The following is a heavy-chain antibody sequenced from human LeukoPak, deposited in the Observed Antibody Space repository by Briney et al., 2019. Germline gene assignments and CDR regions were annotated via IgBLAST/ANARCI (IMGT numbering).Heavy chain of an antibody. V-gene: IGHV3-30*18. J-gene: IGHJ4*02. CDR1: GFTFSSYG. CDR3: AKDGVVVAAYYFDY. CDR2: ISYDGSNK. D-gene: IGHD2-15*01. Sequence: PGGSLRLSCAASGFTFSSYGMHWVRQAPGKGLEWVAVISYDGSNKYYADSVKGRSTISRDNSKNTLYLQMNSLRAEDTAVYYCAKDGVVVAAYYFDYWGQGTLVTVSS.